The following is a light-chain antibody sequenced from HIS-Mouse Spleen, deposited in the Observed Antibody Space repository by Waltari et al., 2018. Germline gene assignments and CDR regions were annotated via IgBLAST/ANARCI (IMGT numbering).Light chain of an antibody. V-gene: IGLV2-23*01. CDR3: CSYAGSSTYVV. Sequence: QSALTQPASVSGSPGQSITISCTGTSSDVGRYNLVSWHQQHPGKAPKLTIYEGSKRPSGVSNRFSCSNSGNTASLTVSGLQAEDEADYYCCSYAGSSTYVVFGGGTKLTVL. J-gene: IGLJ2*01. CDR2: EGS. CDR1: SSDVGRYNL.